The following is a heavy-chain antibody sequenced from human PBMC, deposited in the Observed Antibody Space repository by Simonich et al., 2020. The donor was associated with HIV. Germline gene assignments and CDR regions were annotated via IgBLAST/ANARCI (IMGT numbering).Heavy chain of an antibody. CDR3: ARRHPTTVTTPYFDY. CDR1: GGSFSGYY. V-gene: IGHV4-34*01. D-gene: IGHD4-17*01. J-gene: IGHJ4*02. Sequence: QVQLQQWGAGLLKPSETLSLTCAVYGGSFSGYYWSWVRQPPGKGLGLIGEINHSGRTNYNPSLKSRVTISVDTSKNQFSLKLSSVPAADTAVYYCARRHPTTVTTPYFDYWGQGTLVTVSS. CDR2: INHSGRT.